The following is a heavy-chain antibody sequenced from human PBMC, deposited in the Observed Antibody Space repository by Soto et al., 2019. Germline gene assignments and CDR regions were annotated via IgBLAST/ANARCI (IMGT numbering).Heavy chain of an antibody. V-gene: IGHV4-31*03. CDR1: GGSISSGGYY. CDR3: ARLSSSGWPIDS. D-gene: IGHD6-19*01. CDR2: TYYSENT. J-gene: IGHJ4*02. Sequence: SETLSLTCTVSGGSISSGGYYWNWIRQHPGKGLEWIGYTYYSENTYYNPSLNSRITISADTSKNQFSLKLSSVTTADTAVYYCARLSSSGWPIDSWGQGTLVTVSS.